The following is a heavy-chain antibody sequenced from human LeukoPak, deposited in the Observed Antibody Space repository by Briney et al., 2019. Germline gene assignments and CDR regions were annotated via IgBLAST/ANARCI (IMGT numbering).Heavy chain of an antibody. CDR2: INPSGGRT. CDR1: GYIFTSYY. V-gene: IGHV1-46*01. J-gene: IGHJ4*02. CDR3: ARGVVVTAADVHFDS. D-gene: IGHD2-21*02. Sequence: ASVKVSCKASGYIFTSYYMHWVRQAPGQGLEWMGIINPSGGRTSYAQKFQGRVTMTRDTSTSTVYMDLSSLRSEDTAVYYCARGVVVTAADVHFDSWGQGTLVTVSS.